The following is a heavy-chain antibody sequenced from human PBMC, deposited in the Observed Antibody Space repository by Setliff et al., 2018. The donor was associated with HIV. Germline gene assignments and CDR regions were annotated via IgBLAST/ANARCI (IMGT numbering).Heavy chain of an antibody. J-gene: IGHJ4*02. CDR2: ISDSGNST. V-gene: IGHV3-23*01. D-gene: IGHD6-19*01. CDR3: AERMEVAGYGFDY. CDR1: GFTFSSCA. Sequence: PGESLKISCKGSGFTFSSCAMNWVRQAPGKGLEWVSSISDSGNSTYYADSVKGRFTISRDNSKNTLYVQMNSLRAEDTAVYYCAERMEVAGYGFDYWGQGNLVTVSS.